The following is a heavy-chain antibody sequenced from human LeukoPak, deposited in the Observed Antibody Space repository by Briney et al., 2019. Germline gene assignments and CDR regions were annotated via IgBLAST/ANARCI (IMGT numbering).Heavy chain of an antibody. J-gene: IGHJ4*02. CDR1: GFTFSSYA. CDR3: ARDPAPIASFGEERWGFGFDY. V-gene: IGHV3-30*04. CDR2: ISYDGGNK. Sequence: PGGSLRLSCAASGFTFSSYAMHWVRQAPGKGLEWVAVISYDGGNKYYADSVKGRFTISRDNSKNTLYLQMNSLRAEDTAVYYCARDPAPIASFGEERWGFGFDYWGQGTLVTVSS. D-gene: IGHD3-10*01.